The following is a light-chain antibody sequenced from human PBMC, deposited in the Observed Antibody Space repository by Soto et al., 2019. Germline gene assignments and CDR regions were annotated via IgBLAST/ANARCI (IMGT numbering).Light chain of an antibody. J-gene: IGLJ2*01. CDR3: LLYYGGQLGV. CDR1: TGAVTSCYY. Sequence: QAVVTQEPSLTVSPGGTFTLTCATSTGAVTSCYYPNWFQQKPGQAPRALIYSTNKKYSWTPARVSGSLLGGKAALTLSGVQHEDEADYYCLLYYGGQLGVFGGGTKLTVL. CDR2: STN. V-gene: IGLV7-43*01.